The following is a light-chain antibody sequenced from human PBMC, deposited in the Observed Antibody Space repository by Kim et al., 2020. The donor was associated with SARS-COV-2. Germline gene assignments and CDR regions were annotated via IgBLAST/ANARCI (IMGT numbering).Light chain of an antibody. CDR1: QSVNTY. CDR2: DAS. Sequence: SPGERATLSCRASQSVNTYLAWYQQKPGQAPRLLIYDASNRATGIPARFSGSGSGTDFTLTISSLEPEDSAVYYCQQRTNWPPMYTFGQGTKLEI. V-gene: IGKV3-11*01. J-gene: IGKJ2*01. CDR3: QQRTNWPPMYT.